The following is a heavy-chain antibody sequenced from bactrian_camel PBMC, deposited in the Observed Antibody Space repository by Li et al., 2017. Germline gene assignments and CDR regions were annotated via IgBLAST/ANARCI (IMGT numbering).Heavy chain of an antibody. J-gene: IGHJ4*01. D-gene: IGHD4*01. CDR1: SSYSRAC. CDR2: IDTDGIT. Sequence: QVQLVESGGGSVETGGSLNLTCSAHSSYSRACMGWFRQAPGKEREGVAVIDTDGITTYADSVKGRFTISRDNAKNALYLQMNSLKPVDTAVYYCAAASPWCVVTMVEYEYTDWGQGTQVTVS. V-gene: IGHV3S53*01. CDR3: AAASPWCVVTMVEYEYTD.